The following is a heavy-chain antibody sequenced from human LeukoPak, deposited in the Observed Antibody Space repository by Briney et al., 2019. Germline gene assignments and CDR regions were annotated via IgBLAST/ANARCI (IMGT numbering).Heavy chain of an antibody. V-gene: IGHV1-69*13. CDR1: GGTFSSYA. CDR3: AGSGSYYYYYGMDV. Sequence: SVKVSCKASGGTFSSYAISWVRQAPGQGLEWMGGIIPIFGTANYAQKFQGRVTITADESTSTAYMELSSLRSEDTAVYYCAGSGSYYYYYGMDVWGQGTTVTVSS. J-gene: IGHJ6*02. CDR2: IIPIFGTA. D-gene: IGHD1-26*01.